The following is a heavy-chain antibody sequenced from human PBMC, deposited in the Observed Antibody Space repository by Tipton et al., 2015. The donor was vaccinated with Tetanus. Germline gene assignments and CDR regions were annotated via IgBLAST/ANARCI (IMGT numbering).Heavy chain of an antibody. CDR1: GGSIRSDNYY. V-gene: IGHV4-61*03. D-gene: IGHD5/OR15-5a*01. Sequence: TLSLTCTVSGGSIRSDNYYWNWIRQPPGKGLEWLAYISNSGSSNSNYPLKSRVTMSVDTSKKDFSVRLASVTAADTAVYYCARLREIVSRSGWAFDYWGQGVLVTVSS. J-gene: IGHJ4*02. CDR2: ISNSGSS. CDR3: ARLREIVSRSGWAFDY.